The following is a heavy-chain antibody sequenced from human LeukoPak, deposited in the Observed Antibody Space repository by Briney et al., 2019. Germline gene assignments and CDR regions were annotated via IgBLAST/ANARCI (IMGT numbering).Heavy chain of an antibody. V-gene: IGHV3-74*01. J-gene: IGHJ5*02. D-gene: IGHD1-26*01. CDR3: ARAQVGAPTDL. CDR2: IHGDGDNI. Sequence: GGSLRLSCAASGFPFSSYAMYWVRQAPGKGLVWVARIHGDGDNISYADSVRGRFTISRDNAKDTLYLHINSLRPEDTAVYYCARAQVGAPTDLWGQGTLVTVSS. CDR1: GFPFSSYA.